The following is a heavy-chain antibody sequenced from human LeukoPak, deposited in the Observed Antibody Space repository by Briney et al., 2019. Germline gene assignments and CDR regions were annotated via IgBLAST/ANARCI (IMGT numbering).Heavy chain of an antibody. CDR3: ARSPTAGYSSSDDAFDI. D-gene: IGHD6-13*01. J-gene: IGHJ3*02. CDR2: IIPIFGTA. Sequence: SVKVSCKASGGTFSRYAISWVRQAPGQGLEWMGGIIPIFGTANYAQKSQGRVTITADESTSTAYMELSSLRSEDTAVYYCARSPTAGYSSSDDAFDIWGQGTMVTVSS. CDR1: GGTFSRYA. V-gene: IGHV1-69*13.